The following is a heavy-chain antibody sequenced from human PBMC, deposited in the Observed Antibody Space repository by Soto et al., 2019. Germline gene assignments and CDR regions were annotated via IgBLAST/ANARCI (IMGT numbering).Heavy chain of an antibody. D-gene: IGHD3-16*01. J-gene: IGHJ5*02. CDR2: IIPLFGAA. CDR3: ARGHTYAYWFDT. Sequence: QVQLVQSGAEVKKPGSSVKVSCKASGGTFSSYSINWVRQAPGQGLEWMGRIIPLFGAANYAQKFQGRVTFTADESTTTAYMALSSLRPDDTAVYYCARGHTYAYWFDTWGQGTLVTVSS. V-gene: IGHV1-69*15. CDR1: GGTFSSYS.